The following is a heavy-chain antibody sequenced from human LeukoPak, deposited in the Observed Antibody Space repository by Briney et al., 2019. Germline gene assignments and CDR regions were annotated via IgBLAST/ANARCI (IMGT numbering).Heavy chain of an antibody. CDR1: GGSFSGYY. CDR2: INHSGST. CDR3: ARGRVPAAIPYYYYGMDV. Sequence: SETLSLTCAVYGGSFSGYYWSWIRHPPGKGLEWIGEINHSGSTNYNPSLKSRVTISVDTSKNQFSLKLSSVTAADTAVYYCARGRVPAAIPYYYYGMDVWGKGTTVTVSS. V-gene: IGHV4-34*01. D-gene: IGHD2-2*01. J-gene: IGHJ6*04.